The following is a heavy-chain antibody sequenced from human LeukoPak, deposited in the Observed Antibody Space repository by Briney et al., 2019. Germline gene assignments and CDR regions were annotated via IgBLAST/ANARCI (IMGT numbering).Heavy chain of an antibody. Sequence: GRSLRLSCAASGFTFSSNAMHWVRQAPGKGLDWVAVISYDGSNTYYADSVKGRFTISRDNSKNTLYLQMNSLRAEDTAVYYCASSHYAILTGYYRTFSPPDNWGQGTLVTVPS. D-gene: IGHD3-9*01. CDR1: GFTFSSNA. CDR3: ASSHYAILTGYYRTFSPPDN. CDR2: ISYDGSNT. V-gene: IGHV3-30*04. J-gene: IGHJ4*02.